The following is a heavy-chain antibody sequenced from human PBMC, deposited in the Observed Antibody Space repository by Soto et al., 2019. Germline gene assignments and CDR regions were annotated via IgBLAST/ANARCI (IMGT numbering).Heavy chain of an antibody. Sequence: KTSETLSLTCTVSGGPISSYYWSWIRQPPGKGLEWIGYIYYSGSTNYNPSLKSRVTISVDTSKNQFSLKLSSVTAADTAVYYCARGNPRVYYDFWSGSPPLEDYYYYYMDVWGKGTTVTVSS. J-gene: IGHJ6*03. CDR2: IYYSGST. CDR1: GGPISSYY. D-gene: IGHD3-3*01. CDR3: ARGNPRVYYDFWSGSPPLEDYYYYYMDV. V-gene: IGHV4-59*01.